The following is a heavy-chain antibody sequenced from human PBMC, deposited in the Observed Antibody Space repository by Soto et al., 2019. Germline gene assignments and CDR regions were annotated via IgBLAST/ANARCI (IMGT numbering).Heavy chain of an antibody. J-gene: IGHJ6*02. Sequence: WGTLRLSCVASGITFSPYSINWVRQAPGKGLEWVSAISSRSDMYYADSVKGRFTISRDNAKNSVSLQMNSLRAEDTAVYYCAREYTAWPLAYGLDVWGQVTTVPASS. D-gene: IGHD2-2*02. CDR3: AREYTAWPLAYGLDV. CDR2: ISSRSDM. CDR1: GITFSPYS. V-gene: IGHV3-21*01.